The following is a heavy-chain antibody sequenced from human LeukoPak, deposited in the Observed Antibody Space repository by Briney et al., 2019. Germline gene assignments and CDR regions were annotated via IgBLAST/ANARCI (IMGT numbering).Heavy chain of an antibody. D-gene: IGHD1-26*01. Sequence: KPSETLSLTCAVYGGSFSGYYWSWIRQPPGKGLEWTGEINHSGSTNYNPSLKSRVTISVDTSKNQFSLKLSSVTAADTAVYYCARELTYADYWGQGTLVTVSS. CDR2: INHSGST. CDR3: ARELTYADY. J-gene: IGHJ4*02. CDR1: GGSFSGYY. V-gene: IGHV4-34*01.